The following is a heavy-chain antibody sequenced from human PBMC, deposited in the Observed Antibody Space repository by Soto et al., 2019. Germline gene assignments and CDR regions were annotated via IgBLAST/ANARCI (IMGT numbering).Heavy chain of an antibody. Sequence: SETLSLTCTVSGGSISSGDYYWSWIRQPPGKGLEWIGYIYYSGSTYYNPSLKSRVTISVDTSKNQFSLKLSSVTAADTAVYYCARDRAFRVPAAMPGGYYYYGMDVWGQGTTVTVS. V-gene: IGHV4-30-4*01. D-gene: IGHD2-2*01. CDR3: ARDRAFRVPAAMPGGYYYYGMDV. CDR1: GGSISSGDYY. J-gene: IGHJ6*02. CDR2: IYYSGST.